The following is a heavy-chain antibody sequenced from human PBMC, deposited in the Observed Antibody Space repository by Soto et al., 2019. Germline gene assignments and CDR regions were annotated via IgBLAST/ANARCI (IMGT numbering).Heavy chain of an antibody. CDR1: GYMFTKSS. D-gene: IGHD6-19*01. J-gene: IGHJ4*01. CDR3: ARDGVAAGNINFDY. Sequence: ASVKVSCKASGYMFTKSSMHWVGQSRGQRLEWMGWISGDSGNTKYSPKLQDRVTITRDTSASTAYMELSSLRSEDTALYYCARDGVAAGNINFDYWGQGTLVTVSS. V-gene: IGHV1-3*01. CDR2: ISGDSGNT.